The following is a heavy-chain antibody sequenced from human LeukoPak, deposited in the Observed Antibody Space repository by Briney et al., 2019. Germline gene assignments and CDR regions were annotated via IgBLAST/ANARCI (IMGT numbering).Heavy chain of an antibody. CDR1: GYTFTIYY. V-gene: IGHV1-46*01. J-gene: IGHJ6*03. CDR3: ARGPRITLIRVGQWYFYMDV. D-gene: IGHD3-10*01. CDR2: INPSGGST. Sequence: GASVKVSCKASGYTFTIYYIHWVRQAPGQGLEWMGLINPSGGSTNYAQKFQGRVTMTRDTSTSTVYMELSSLRSEDTAVYYCARGPRITLIRVGQWYFYMDVWGKRTTVTISS.